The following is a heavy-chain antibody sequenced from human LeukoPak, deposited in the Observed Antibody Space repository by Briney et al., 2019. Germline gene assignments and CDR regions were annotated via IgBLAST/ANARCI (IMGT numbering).Heavy chain of an antibody. V-gene: IGHV1-18*01. CDR2: ISAYNGNT. Sequence: GASVKVSCKASGYTFTSYGISWVGQAPGQGLEWMGWISAYNGNTNYAQKLQGRVTMTTDTSTSTAYMELRSLRSDDTAVYYCARGVEDIVVVVAAAYYYYGMDVWGQGTTVTVSS. CDR1: GYTFTSYG. D-gene: IGHD2-15*01. J-gene: IGHJ6*02. CDR3: ARGVEDIVVVVAAAYYYYGMDV.